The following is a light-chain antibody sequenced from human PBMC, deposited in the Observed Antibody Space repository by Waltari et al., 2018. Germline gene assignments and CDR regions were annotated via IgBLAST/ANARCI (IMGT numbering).Light chain of an antibody. CDR1: QSITTY. CDR3: QQSYSTPYT. V-gene: IGKV1-39*01. Sequence: DIQLTQSPSSLSVSVGDRVTITCRASQSITTYLNWYHQKPGEAPKLLIYTASSLQIRVPSRFSGSGSGTDFTLTISSVQPEDFATYFCQQSYSTPYTFGQGTKLEIK. J-gene: IGKJ2*01. CDR2: TAS.